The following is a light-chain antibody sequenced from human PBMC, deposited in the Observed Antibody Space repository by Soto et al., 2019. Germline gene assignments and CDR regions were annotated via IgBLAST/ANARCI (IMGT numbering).Light chain of an antibody. V-gene: IGLV2-14*01. J-gene: IGLJ2*01. CDR3: SSYTTSSTLV. Sequence: QSALTQPASVSGSPGQSITLSCTGTSGDVGGYNYVSWYQQHPGKAPKLIIYEVSNRPSGVSSRFSGSKSGNTASLTISGLQAEDEAHYYCSSYTTSSTLVFGGGTKLTV. CDR2: EVS. CDR1: SGDVGGYNY.